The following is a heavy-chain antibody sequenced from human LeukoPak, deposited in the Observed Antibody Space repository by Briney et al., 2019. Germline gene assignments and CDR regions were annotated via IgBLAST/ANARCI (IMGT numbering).Heavy chain of an antibody. CDR1: GGSFSGYY. J-gene: IGHJ4*02. Sequence: PSETLSFTCAVYGGSFSGYYWSWIRQPPGKGLEWIGEINHSGSTNYNPSLKSRVTISVDTSKNQFSLKLSSVTAADTAVYYCARVFGYSYGYRFDYWGQGTLVTVSS. CDR3: ARVFGYSYGYRFDY. V-gene: IGHV4-34*01. CDR2: INHSGST. D-gene: IGHD5-18*01.